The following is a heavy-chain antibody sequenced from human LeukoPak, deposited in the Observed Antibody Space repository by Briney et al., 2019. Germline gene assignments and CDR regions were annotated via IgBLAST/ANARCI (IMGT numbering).Heavy chain of an antibody. CDR1: GDSITNYY. Sequence: SETLSLTCTVSGDSITNYYWSWIRQPPGQGLEWIANMYYSGSANYNPSLKSRVTISVDTSKNQFSLKLTSVNAADTALYDCARHASSSTSWLPAWGQGILVTVSS. V-gene: IGHV4-59*08. CDR2: MYYSGSA. J-gene: IGHJ5*02. D-gene: IGHD2-2*01. CDR3: ARHASSSTSWLPA.